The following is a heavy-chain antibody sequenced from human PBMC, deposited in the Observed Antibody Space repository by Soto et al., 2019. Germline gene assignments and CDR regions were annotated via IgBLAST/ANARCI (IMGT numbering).Heavy chain of an antibody. D-gene: IGHD3-22*01. V-gene: IGHV1-69*13. J-gene: IGHJ3*02. CDR1: GGTFSSYA. Sequence: ASVKVSCKASGGTFSSYAISWVRQAPGQGLEWMGGIIPIFGTANYAQKFQGRVTITADESTSTAYMELRSLRSDDTAVYYCARDYYDSSGYYYGAFDIWGQGTMVTVSS. CDR3: ARDYYDSSGYYYGAFDI. CDR2: IIPIFGTA.